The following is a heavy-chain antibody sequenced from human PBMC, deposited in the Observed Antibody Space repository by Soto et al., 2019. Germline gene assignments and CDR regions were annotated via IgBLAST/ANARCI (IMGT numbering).Heavy chain of an antibody. D-gene: IGHD4-17*01. CDR3: AIYGGNSVYFDY. Sequence: PSETLSLTCAVYGGSFSGYYWTWIRQPPGTGLEWIGEINHSGSTNYNPSLKSRVTISVDTSKNQFSLKLSSVTAADTAVYYCAIYGGNSVYFDYWGQGTLVTV. V-gene: IGHV4-34*01. J-gene: IGHJ4*02. CDR2: INHSGST. CDR1: GGSFSGYY.